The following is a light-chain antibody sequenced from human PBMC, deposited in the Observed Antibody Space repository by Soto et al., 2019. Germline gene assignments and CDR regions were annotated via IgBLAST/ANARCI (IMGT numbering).Light chain of an antibody. V-gene: IGKV3-15*01. CDR1: QSVSSK. J-gene: IGKJ1*01. CDR2: GAS. CDR3: QQYNNWPPWT. Sequence: ETMMTQSPATLSVSPGERATLSCRASQSVSSKLAWYQQKPGQAPRLLIYGASTRATGIPARFSGSGSETEFTLTISSLQSEYFAVYYCQQYNNWPPWTFGQGTKVEIK.